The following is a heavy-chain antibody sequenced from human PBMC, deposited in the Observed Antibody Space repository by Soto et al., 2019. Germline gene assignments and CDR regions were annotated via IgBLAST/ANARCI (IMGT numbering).Heavy chain of an antibody. CDR2: IYSHDDT. D-gene: IGHD2-15*01. J-gene: IGHJ4*02. Sequence: SETLSLTCTVSGGSVSSNDYSWGWVRQSPGKGLEWIGAIYSHDDTHYNPPLLSRVTISVDTSKNQFSLKLSSVTAADTAVYYCAREGGGYCSGGSCQVDYWGQGTLVTVSS. CDR3: AREGGGYCSGGSCQVDY. CDR1: GGSVSSNDYS. V-gene: IGHV4-39*02.